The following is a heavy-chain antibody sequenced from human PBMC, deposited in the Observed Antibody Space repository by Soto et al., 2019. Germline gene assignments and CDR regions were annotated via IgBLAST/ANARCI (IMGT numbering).Heavy chain of an antibody. J-gene: IGHJ4*02. D-gene: IGHD2-8*01. CDR3: ARTNGAYSNYFDY. CDR1: GFTFSSYS. Sequence: EVQLVESGGGLVKPGGSLRLSCAASGFTFSSYSMVWVRQAPEKGLEWVSSIRGSSGHIYYADSLKGRFTISRDNAKNSLYLQMNSLRVDDTAVYYCARTNGAYSNYFDYWGQGTLVTVSS. V-gene: IGHV3-21*01. CDR2: IRGSSGHI.